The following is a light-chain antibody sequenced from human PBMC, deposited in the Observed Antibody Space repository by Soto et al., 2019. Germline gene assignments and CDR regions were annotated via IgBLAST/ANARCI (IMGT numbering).Light chain of an antibody. V-gene: IGKV1-33*01. Sequence: DIQMTQSPSSLSASVGDRVTITCQASQDISNYLNWYQQKPGKAPKLLIYEAFNLETGGPSRFRGSGSGTDFTFTISSLQPEDIAAYYCQQYDNLPLTFGGGTKVEIK. CDR1: QDISNY. J-gene: IGKJ4*01. CDR2: EAF. CDR3: QQYDNLPLT.